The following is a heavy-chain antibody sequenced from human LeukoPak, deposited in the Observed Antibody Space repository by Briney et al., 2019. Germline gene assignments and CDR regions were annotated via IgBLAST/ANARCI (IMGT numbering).Heavy chain of an antibody. D-gene: IGHD4-17*01. V-gene: IGHV1-69*05. CDR1: GGTFSSYA. CDR2: IIPIFGTA. J-gene: IGHJ4*02. Sequence: SVKVSCKASGGTFSSYAISWVRQAPGQGLEWMGRIIPIFGTANYAQKFQGRVTITTDESTSTAYMELSSLRSEDTAVYYCARSDYGYFKEFDYWGQGTLVTVSS. CDR3: ARSDYGYFKEFDY.